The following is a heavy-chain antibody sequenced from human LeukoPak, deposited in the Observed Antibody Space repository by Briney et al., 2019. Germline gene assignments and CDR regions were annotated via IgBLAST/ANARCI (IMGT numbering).Heavy chain of an antibody. CDR1: GFTFSSYA. V-gene: IGHV3-23*01. J-gene: IGHJ4*02. CDR3: AKGHPRYGDFDY. Sequence: GGSLRLSCAASGFTFSSYAMSWVRQAPGKGLEWVSTISGSGFSTYYADSVKGRFTISRDNSKNTLYLQMNSLRAEDTAVYYCAKGHPRYGDFDYWGRGTLVTVSS. CDR2: ISGSGFST. D-gene: IGHD1-1*01.